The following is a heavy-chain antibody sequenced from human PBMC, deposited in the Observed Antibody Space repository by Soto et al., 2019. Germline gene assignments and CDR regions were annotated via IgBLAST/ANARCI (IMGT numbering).Heavy chain of an antibody. D-gene: IGHD3-16*01. CDR3: AHKGGGDRILDY. Sequence: QITLKESGPTLVKPTQTLTLTCTFSGFSLSTRGVGVGWIRQPPGKALEWLALIYWDGFKHYSPSLESRLTIREDTAKTQVVLKMTNMAPVDTATYYCAHKGGGDRILDYWGQGTLVTVSS. J-gene: IGHJ4*02. CDR2: IYWDGFK. CDR1: GFSLSTRGVG. V-gene: IGHV2-5*02.